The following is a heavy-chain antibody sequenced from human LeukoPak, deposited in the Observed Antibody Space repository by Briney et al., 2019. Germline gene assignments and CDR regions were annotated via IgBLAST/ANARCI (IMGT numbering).Heavy chain of an antibody. CDR2: IIPIFGTA. CDR3: ARMTRYYYYYYMDV. Sequence: SSVKVSCKASGGTFTSYAISWVRQAPGQGLEWMGGIIPIFGTANYAQKFQGRVTITADESTSTAYMELSSLRSGDTAVYYCARMTRYYYYYYMDVWGKGTTVTVSS. CDR1: GGTFTSYA. V-gene: IGHV1-69*01. D-gene: IGHD2-21*02. J-gene: IGHJ6*03.